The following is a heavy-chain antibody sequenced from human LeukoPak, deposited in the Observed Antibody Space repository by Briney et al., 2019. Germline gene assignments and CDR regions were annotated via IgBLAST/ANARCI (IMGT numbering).Heavy chain of an antibody. V-gene: IGHV3-23*01. J-gene: IGHJ4*02. CDR3: AKVGYGDYDGFDY. CDR1: GFTFSSYA. D-gene: IGHD4-17*01. Sequence: GGSLRLSCAASGFTFSSYAMSWVRQAPGKGLEWVSAISGSGGSTYYADSVKGRFTTSRDNSKNTLYLQMNSLRAEDTAVYYCAKVGYGDYDGFDYWGQGTLVTVSS. CDR2: ISGSGGST.